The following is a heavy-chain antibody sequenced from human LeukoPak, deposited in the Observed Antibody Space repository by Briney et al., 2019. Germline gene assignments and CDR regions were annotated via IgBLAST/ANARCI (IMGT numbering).Heavy chain of an antibody. D-gene: IGHD6-19*01. CDR2: ISSSYSTI. Sequence: GGFLRLSCAASGFTFSSYEMNWVRQAPGKGLECVSCISSSYSTIYYADSVKGRFTISRDNAKNSLYLQMNSLRAEDTAVYYCARSPTGSGWYYFDYWGQGTLVTVSS. CDR1: GFTFSSYE. CDR3: ARSPTGSGWYYFDY. J-gene: IGHJ4*02. V-gene: IGHV3-48*03.